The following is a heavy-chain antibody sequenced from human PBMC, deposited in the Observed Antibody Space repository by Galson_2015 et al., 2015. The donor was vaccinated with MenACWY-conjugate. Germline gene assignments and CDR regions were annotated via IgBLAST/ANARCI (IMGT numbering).Heavy chain of an antibody. D-gene: IGHD1-26*01. CDR1: GYSFTSHW. CDR2: IYPGDSDT. Sequence: QSGAEVKKPGESLKISCTGSGYSFTSHWIGWVRQMPGKGLEWMAIIYPGDSDTRISPSFQGQVTISADKSVTTAYLQWSSLKASDTAMYYCARWETHVGSRTAYHLDYWGQGTLVTVSS. V-gene: IGHV5-51*01. J-gene: IGHJ4*02. CDR3: ARWETHVGSRTAYHLDY.